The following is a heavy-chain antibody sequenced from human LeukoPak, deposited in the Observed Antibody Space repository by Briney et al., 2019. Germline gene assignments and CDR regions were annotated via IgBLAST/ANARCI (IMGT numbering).Heavy chain of an antibody. CDR2: IIPIFGTA. V-gene: IGHV1-69*13. CDR3: ASGRRIGSFGPSYYYYGMDV. CDR1: GGTFSSYA. Sequence: ASVKVSCKASGGTFSSYAISWVRQAPGQGLEWMGGIIPIFGTANYAQKFQGRVTITADESTSTAYMELSSLRSEDTAVYYCASGRRIGSFGPSYYYYGMDVWGQGTTVTVSS. J-gene: IGHJ6*02. D-gene: IGHD1-1*01.